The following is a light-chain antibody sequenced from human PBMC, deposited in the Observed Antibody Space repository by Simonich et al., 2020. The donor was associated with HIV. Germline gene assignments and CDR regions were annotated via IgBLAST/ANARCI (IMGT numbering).Light chain of an antibody. CDR2: EGE. Sequence: QSALTQPASVSGSPGQSLTISCTGTSSDVGYYNLVSWYQQHPGKAPKHIIYEGEYLLYGVSNRFSGSQSGNTASLTISGLQAEDEAGYFCCSYAGSRNFWIFGGGTKLTVL. CDR3: CSYAGSRNFWI. CDR1: SSDVGYYNL. V-gene: IGLV2-23*01. J-gene: IGLJ3*02.